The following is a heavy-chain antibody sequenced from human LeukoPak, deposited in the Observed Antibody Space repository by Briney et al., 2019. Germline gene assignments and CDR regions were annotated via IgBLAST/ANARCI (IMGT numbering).Heavy chain of an antibody. CDR3: ARDRNANYRRAAYFDY. D-gene: IGHD4/OR15-4a*01. J-gene: IGHJ4*02. Sequence: GGSLRLSCFVSGFAFSGYNMNWVRQAPGKGLEWISYISSSSSAIYYADSVKGRFTISRDNADNSLYLQMNSLRAEDTAVYYCARDRNANYRRAAYFDYWGQGTLVTVSS. CDR2: ISSSSSAI. CDR1: GFAFSGYN. V-gene: IGHV3-48*01.